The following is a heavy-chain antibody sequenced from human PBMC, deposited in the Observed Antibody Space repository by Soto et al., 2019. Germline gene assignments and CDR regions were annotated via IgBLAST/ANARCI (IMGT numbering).Heavy chain of an antibody. J-gene: IGHJ4*02. V-gene: IGHV3-15*07. CDR1: GFTFSNAW. CDR2: IKSKTDGGTT. D-gene: IGHD3-10*01. CDR3: TRAMVRGADVDY. Sequence: EVQLVESGGGLVKPGGSLRLSCAASGFTFSNAWMNWVRQAPGKGLEWVGRIKSKTDGGTTDYAAPVKGRFTISRDDSKNTLYLQMNSLKTEDTAVYYCTRAMVRGADVDYWGQGTLVTVSS.